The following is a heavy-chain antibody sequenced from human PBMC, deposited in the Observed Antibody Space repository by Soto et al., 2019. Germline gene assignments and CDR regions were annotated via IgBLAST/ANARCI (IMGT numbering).Heavy chain of an antibody. Sequence: WGSLRLSRSAPWFTFSSYSIHWVRRSPGKGLEWVAVISYDGSNKYYADSVKCRFTISRDNSKNTLYLQMNSLRAEDTAVYYCARPLGLQWNYGYWGQGTLVTVSS. CDR1: WFTFSSYS. D-gene: IGHD1-7*01. CDR3: ARPLGLQWNYGY. V-gene: IGHV3-30-3*01. J-gene: IGHJ4*02. CDR2: ISYDGSNK.